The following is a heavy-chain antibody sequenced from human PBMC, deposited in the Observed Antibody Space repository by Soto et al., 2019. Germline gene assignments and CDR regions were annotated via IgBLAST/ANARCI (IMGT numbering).Heavy chain of an antibody. D-gene: IGHD6-19*01. CDR3: ASPQQWLGQRGDFDY. CDR2: IRQDGSDK. CDR1: GFTISSYW. Sequence: EVQLVESGGGLVQPGGSLRLSCAASGFTISSYWVSWVRQAPGKGLEWGANIRQDGSDKYYVDSVKGRITISRDNSKNSLYLQMNSLRAEDTAIYYCASPQQWLGQRGDFDYWGQGTLVTVSS. V-gene: IGHV3-7*05. J-gene: IGHJ4*02.